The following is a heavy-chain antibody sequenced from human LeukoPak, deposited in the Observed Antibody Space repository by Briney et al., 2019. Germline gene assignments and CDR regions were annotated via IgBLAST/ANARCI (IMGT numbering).Heavy chain of an antibody. CDR3: ARQTAMAGTTDY. V-gene: IGHV5-51*01. J-gene: IGHJ4*02. Sequence: KTGESLKISCQGSGYSFTSYRIAWVRQMPGKGLEWMGIIYPGDSDTRYSPTFHGQVTISADKSISTAYLQWSSLKASDTAMYYCARQTAMAGTTDYWGQGTLVTVSS. CDR1: GYSFTSYR. CDR2: IYPGDSDT. D-gene: IGHD6-19*01.